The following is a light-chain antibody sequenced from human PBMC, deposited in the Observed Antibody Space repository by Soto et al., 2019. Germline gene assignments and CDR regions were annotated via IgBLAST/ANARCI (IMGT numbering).Light chain of an antibody. J-gene: IGLJ3*02. V-gene: IGLV1-47*01. CDR1: SSNIGSHF. CDR2: RDG. Sequence: QSALTQPPSASGTPGQSLTISCSGSSSNIGSHFVYWYQHLAGTAPKLLIFRDGQRPSGVPARFFGSKSGTSASLAITGLRSEDEADYYCAVWDQSLTGWVFGGGTKLTVL. CDR3: AVWDQSLTGWV.